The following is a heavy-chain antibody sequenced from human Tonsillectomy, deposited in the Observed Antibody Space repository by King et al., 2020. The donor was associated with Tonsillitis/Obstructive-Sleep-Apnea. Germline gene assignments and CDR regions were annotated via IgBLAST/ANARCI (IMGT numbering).Heavy chain of an antibody. CDR1: GGSFSGYY. CDR3: ARGWGDIVVVVGATRGYGYSH. Sequence: HVQLQQWGAGLLKPSETLSLTCAVYGGSFSGYYWSWIRQPPGKGLEWIGEINHFGSTSYNPSLKSRVTISADTSKNQFSLKLNSLTAADTAVYYCARGWGDIVVVVGATRGYGYSHWGQGTLVTVSS. V-gene: IGHV4-34*01. CDR2: INHFGST. J-gene: IGHJ4*02. D-gene: IGHD2-15*01.